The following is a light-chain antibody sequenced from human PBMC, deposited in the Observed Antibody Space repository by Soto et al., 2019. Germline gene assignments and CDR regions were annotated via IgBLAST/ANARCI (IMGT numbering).Light chain of an antibody. CDR1: QSVSSN. CDR2: GAS. Sequence: EILMPQYPANLSVSPGERATLSCRASQSVSSNLAWYQQKPGQAPRLLIYGASTRATGIPARFSGSGSGTEFTLTISSLQSEDFAVYYCQQYNNWHPRTFCQGTKVEIK. V-gene: IGKV3-15*01. CDR3: QQYNNWHPRT. J-gene: IGKJ1*01.